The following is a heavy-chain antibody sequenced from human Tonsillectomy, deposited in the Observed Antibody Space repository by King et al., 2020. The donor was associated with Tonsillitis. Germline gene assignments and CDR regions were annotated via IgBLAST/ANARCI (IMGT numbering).Heavy chain of an antibody. Sequence: VQLVESGGGVVQPGRSLRLSCAASRFTFSSYGMHWVRPAPGKGLEWVAVISYDGSNKYYADSGKGRFTISRDNSQNTLYLQMNSLRAEDTAVYYCARAIGPWFSYVVDCWGQGTLVTVSS. CDR3: ARAIGPWFSYVVDC. D-gene: IGHD3-10*01. V-gene: IGHV3-33*05. J-gene: IGHJ4*02. CDR2: ISYDGSNK. CDR1: RFTFSSYG.